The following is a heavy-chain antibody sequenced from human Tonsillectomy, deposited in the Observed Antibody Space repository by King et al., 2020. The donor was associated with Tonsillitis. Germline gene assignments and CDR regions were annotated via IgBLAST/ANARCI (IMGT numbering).Heavy chain of an antibody. V-gene: IGHV3-43*01. CDR3: AKDAMRWVAGDWGYFDY. CDR2: ISWDGGST. CDR1: GFTFDDYT. J-gene: IGHJ4*02. D-gene: IGHD2-15*01. Sequence: VQLVESGGVVVQPGGSLRLSCAASGFTFDDYTMHWVRQAPGKGLEWVSLISWDGGSTYYADSVKGRFTISRDNSKNSLYLQMNSLRTEDTALYYCAKDAMRWVAGDWGYFDYWGQGTLVTVSS.